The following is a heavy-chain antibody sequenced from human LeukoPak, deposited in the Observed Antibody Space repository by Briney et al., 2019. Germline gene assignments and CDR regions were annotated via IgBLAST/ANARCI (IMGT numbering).Heavy chain of an antibody. D-gene: IGHD6-13*01. Sequence: SETLSLTCTVSGGSFSNYYWSWVPQSPGKGLEWIGYIYYSGSTNYNPSLKSRVTISLDSSKNHFSLSLSSVTAADTAVYYCARDAGAAAAFYYFDFWGQGTLVTVSS. V-gene: IGHV4-59*12. CDR1: GGSFSNYY. CDR3: ARDAGAAAAFYYFDF. J-gene: IGHJ4*02. CDR2: IYYSGST.